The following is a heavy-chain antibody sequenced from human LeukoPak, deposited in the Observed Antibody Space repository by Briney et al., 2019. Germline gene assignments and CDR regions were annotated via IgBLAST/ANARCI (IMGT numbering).Heavy chain of an antibody. V-gene: IGHV3-30*04. CDR2: ISYDGSNK. CDR1: GFTFSSYA. D-gene: IGHD6-19*01. J-gene: IGHJ4*02. Sequence: PGGSLRLSCAASGFTFSSYAMHWVRQAPGKGLEWVAVISYDGSNKYYADSVKGRFTISRDNSKNTLYLQMNSLRAEDTAVYYCLPRGQWLVDDWGQGTLVTVSS. CDR3: LPRGQWLVDD.